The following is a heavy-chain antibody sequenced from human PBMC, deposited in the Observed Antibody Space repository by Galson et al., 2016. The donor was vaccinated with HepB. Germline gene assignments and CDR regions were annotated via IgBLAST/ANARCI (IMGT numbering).Heavy chain of an antibody. CDR1: GXXLTDYX. J-gene: IGHJ3*02. CDR3: ARVVSLXQGVITEGFDI. Sequence: KVSCKASGXXLTDYXXYWVRXVPGQGLEXXXWINTNTVXPTYAQGFTGRLVFSLDTPVNTAYMEIRSLKTEDSXVYYCARVVSLXQGVITEGFDIWCQGTMVTVSS. CDR2: INTNTVXP. V-gene: IGHV7-4-1*02. D-gene: IGHD3-10*01.